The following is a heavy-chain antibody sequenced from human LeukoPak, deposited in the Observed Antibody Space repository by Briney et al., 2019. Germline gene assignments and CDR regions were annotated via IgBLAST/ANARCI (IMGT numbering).Heavy chain of an antibody. Sequence: WVRQPPGKGLEWIGSIYYSGSTYYNPSLKSRVTISVDTSKSKFSLKLNSVTAADTAVYYCARPAYRGSYYDAFDIWGQGTMVTVSS. J-gene: IGHJ3*02. CDR2: IYYSGST. V-gene: IGHV4-39*01. D-gene: IGHD1-26*01. CDR3: ARPAYRGSYYDAFDI.